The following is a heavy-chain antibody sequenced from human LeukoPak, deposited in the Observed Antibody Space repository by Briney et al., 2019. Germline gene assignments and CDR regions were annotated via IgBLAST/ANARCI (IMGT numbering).Heavy chain of an antibody. CDR1: GYTFTGYY. Sequence: GASVKVSCKASGYTFTGYYMHWVRQAPGQGLEWMGWINPNSGGTNYAQKFQGRVTMTRDTSISTAYMELSRLRSDDTAVYYCARGYYNDSSGYDYFDYWGQGTLVTVSS. J-gene: IGHJ4*02. CDR2: INPNSGGT. V-gene: IGHV1-2*02. D-gene: IGHD3-22*01. CDR3: ARGYYNDSSGYDYFDY.